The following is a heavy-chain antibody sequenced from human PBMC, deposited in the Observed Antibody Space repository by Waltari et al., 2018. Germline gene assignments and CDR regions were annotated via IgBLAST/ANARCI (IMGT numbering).Heavy chain of an antibody. Sequence: EVQLVESGGGLVQPRGSLRLSCAASGFTFSSYSMNWVRQAPGKGLEWVSYISSSISTIYYADSGKGRFTSSRDNAKNSLYLQMNSLRAEDTAVYYCASPYSSSFYFDYWGQGTLVTVSS. CDR3: ASPYSSSFYFDY. D-gene: IGHD6-6*01. CDR1: GFTFSSYS. J-gene: IGHJ4*02. V-gene: IGHV3-48*04. CDR2: ISSSISTI.